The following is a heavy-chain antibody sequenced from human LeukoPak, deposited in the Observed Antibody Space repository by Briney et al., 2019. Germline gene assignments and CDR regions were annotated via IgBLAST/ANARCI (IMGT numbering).Heavy chain of an antibody. J-gene: IGHJ3*02. CDR2: ISSSSSYI. D-gene: IGHD4-17*01. Sequence: GGSLRLSCAASGFTLSSYSMNWVRQAPGKGLERVSSISSSSSYIYYADAVKGRFTISRDNAKNSLYLQMNRLRAEDTAVYYCVRDYGDYASFDAFDIWGQGTMVTVSS. V-gene: IGHV3-21*01. CDR3: VRDYGDYASFDAFDI. CDR1: GFTLSSYS.